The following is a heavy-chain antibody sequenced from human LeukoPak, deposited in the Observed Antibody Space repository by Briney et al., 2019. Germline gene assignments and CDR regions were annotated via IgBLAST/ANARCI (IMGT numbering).Heavy chain of an antibody. J-gene: IGHJ3*02. CDR1: GFTFSSFG. CDR3: ALSGGYCSSTSCYVVDASDN. Sequence: PGGSLRLSCEASGFTFSSFGMHWVRQAPGRGLEWVALISYDGTNKYYAGSVKGRFTISRDNSKNTLYLQMNTLTAEDTAVYYCALSGGYCSSTSCYVVDASDNWGEGAMVTVSS. CDR2: ISYDGTNK. D-gene: IGHD2-2*03. V-gene: IGHV3-30*03.